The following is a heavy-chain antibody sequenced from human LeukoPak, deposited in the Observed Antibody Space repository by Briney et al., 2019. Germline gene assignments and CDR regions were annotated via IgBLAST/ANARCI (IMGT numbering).Heavy chain of an antibody. CDR2: VSLTGST. J-gene: IGHJ4*02. D-gene: IGHD3-22*01. CDR3: ARGPYQFDSSGAFDF. Sequence: SETLSLTCTVSGDPINNFCWSWIRQPAGRGLEWIGRVSLTGSTNYNPSLNNRVTISVDTSKKQFSVMQRSVTAADTAGYYCARGPYQFDSSGAFDFWGQGALVTVSS. CDR1: GDPINNFC. V-gene: IGHV4-4*07.